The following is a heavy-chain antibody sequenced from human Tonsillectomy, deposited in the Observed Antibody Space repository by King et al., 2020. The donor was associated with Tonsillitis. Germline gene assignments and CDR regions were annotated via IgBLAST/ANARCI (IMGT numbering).Heavy chain of an antibody. D-gene: IGHD4-11*01. J-gene: IGHJ6*03. V-gene: IGHV2-26*01. CDR1: GFSLSNARMG. Sequence: TLKESGPVLVKPTETLTLTCTVSGFSLSNARMGVSWIRQPPGKALEWLAHIFSNDEKSYSTSLKSRLTISKDTSKSQVVLTMTNIDPVDTATYYCARLYSNYYFYYYYYMDVWGKGTTVTVSS. CDR2: IFSNDEK. CDR3: ARLYSNYYFYYYYYMDV.